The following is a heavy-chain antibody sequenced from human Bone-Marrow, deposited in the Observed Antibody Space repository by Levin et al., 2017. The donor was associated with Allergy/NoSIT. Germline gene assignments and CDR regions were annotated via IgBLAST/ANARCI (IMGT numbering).Heavy chain of an antibody. D-gene: IGHD2-2*01. CDR1: GFTFSDYS. J-gene: IGHJ3*02. CDR2: IISSGGSA. V-gene: IGHV3-23*01. Sequence: HPGGSLRLSCAASGFTFSDYSMTWVRQAPGRGLEWVSSIISSGGSAYYADSVRARFTISRDNSKNTVSLQMNSLRADDMAVYYCARGAAMFSVGGPFDMWGQGTVVTVSS. CDR3: ARGAAMFSVGGPFDM.